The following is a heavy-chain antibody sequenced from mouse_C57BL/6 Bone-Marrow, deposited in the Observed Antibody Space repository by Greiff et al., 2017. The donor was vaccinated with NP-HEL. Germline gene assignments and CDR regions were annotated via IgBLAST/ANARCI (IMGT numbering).Heavy chain of an antibody. J-gene: IGHJ3*01. CDR3: ARGGSNYFAY. CDR2: IWSGGST. Sequence: QVQLQQSGPGLVQPSQSLSITCTVSGFSLTSYGVHWVRQSPGKGLEWLGVIWSGGSTDYNAAFISRLSISKDNSKSQVFFKMNSLQADDTAIYYCARGGSNYFAYWGQGTLVTVSA. D-gene: IGHD1-1*01. CDR1: GFSLTSYG. V-gene: IGHV2-2*01.